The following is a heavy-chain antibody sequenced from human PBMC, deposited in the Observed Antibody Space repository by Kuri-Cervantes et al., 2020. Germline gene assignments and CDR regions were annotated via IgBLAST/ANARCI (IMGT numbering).Heavy chain of an antibody. CDR3: ARAVMVAAPTDY. CDR1: GFTFSNYN. Sequence: GESLKISCAASGFTFSNYNMNWVRQAPGKGLEWVPSIGSSTTYIYYADSVKGRFTISRDNSKNTLYLQMNSLRAEDTAVYYCARAVMVAAPTDYWGQGTLVTVSS. D-gene: IGHD2-15*01. V-gene: IGHV3-21*01. J-gene: IGHJ4*02. CDR2: IGSSTTYI.